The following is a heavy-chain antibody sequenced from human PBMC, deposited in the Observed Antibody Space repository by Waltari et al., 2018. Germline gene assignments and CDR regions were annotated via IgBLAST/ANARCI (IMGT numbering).Heavy chain of an antibody. CDR3: AGGAYSYSYLDY. D-gene: IGHD4-4*01. V-gene: IGHV3-53*01. CDR2: IYSGGSR. J-gene: IGHJ4*02. Sequence: EVQLVESVGGLIQPGGSLRLSCAASGFTVSSTYITWVRQAQGKGLEWVSVIYSGGSRYYADSVRGRFTISRDNSKNTLYLQMNSLRAEDTAVYFCAGGAYSYSYLDYWGQGTLVTVSS. CDR1: GFTVSSTY.